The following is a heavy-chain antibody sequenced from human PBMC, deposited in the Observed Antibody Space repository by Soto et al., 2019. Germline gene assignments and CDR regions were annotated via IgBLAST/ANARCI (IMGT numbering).Heavy chain of an antibody. CDR3: ARSDTAMDFFDY. J-gene: IGHJ4*02. CDR2: IYPGDSDT. D-gene: IGHD5-18*01. CDR1: GYSVNSHW. V-gene: IGHV5-51*01. Sequence: GESLNISCKGSGYSVNSHWIGWVRQMPGKGLEWMGIIYPGDSDTRYSPSFQGQVTISADKSTNTAYLEWSSLTSSDTAMYYWARSDTAMDFFDYGGREPLVTVSS.